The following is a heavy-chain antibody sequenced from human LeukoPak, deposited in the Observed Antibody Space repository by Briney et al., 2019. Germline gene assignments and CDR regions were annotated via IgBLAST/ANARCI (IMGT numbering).Heavy chain of an antibody. CDR3: ARGIGYCSDFSCHLDP. CDR1: GYTFTSNA. V-gene: IGHV7-4-1*02. Sequence: ASVKVSCKASGYTFTSNALNWVRQSRGQGLEWMGWINTDSGNPTYAQGFTGRFVFSLDTSVSTAYLQINSLEAEDTAMYYCARGIGYCSDFSCHLDPWGQGTLVTVSS. J-gene: IGHJ5*02. CDR2: INTDSGNP. D-gene: IGHD2-15*01.